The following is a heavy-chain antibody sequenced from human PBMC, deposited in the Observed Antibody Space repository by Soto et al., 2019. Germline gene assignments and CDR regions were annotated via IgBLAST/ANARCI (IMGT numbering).Heavy chain of an antibody. V-gene: IGHV3-53*01. D-gene: IGHD3-16*01. CDR3: ARSDRDYAYALNV. CDR2: LYSGGRI. CDR1: GFTVSDNY. Sequence: EAQLVESGGGLIQPGGSLRLSCAASGFTVSDNYITWVRQAPGKGLEWVSLLYSGGRIYYADSVKGRFTISRDTSKTTLYLQMNSLRTEDTAVHYCARSDRDYAYALNVWGQGTTVTVSS. J-gene: IGHJ6*02.